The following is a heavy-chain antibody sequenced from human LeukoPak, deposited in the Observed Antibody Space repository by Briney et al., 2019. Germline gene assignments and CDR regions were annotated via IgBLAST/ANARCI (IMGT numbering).Heavy chain of an antibody. CDR1: GFTVSSNY. D-gene: IGHD5-18*01. J-gene: IGHJ4*02. CDR3: ARYGYTYGIDY. CDR2: IYSGATT. Sequence: GGSLRLSCAASGFTVSSNYMSWVRQAPGKGLEWVSLIYSGATTSYADSVKGRFTISRDISKNTLYLQMDSLRAEDTAVYYCARYGYTYGIDYWGQGTLVTVSS. V-gene: IGHV3-66*01.